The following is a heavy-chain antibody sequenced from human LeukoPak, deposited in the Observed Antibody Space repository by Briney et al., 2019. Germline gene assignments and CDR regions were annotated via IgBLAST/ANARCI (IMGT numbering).Heavy chain of an antibody. CDR3: ARTDYGDYSYYFDY. CDR1: GYSFSSYG. J-gene: IGHJ4*02. D-gene: IGHD4-17*01. CDR2: ISAHNGNT. V-gene: IGHV1-18*01. Sequence: ASVKVSCKAPGYSFSSYGISWVRQAPGQGLEWMGWISAHNGNTNYAQNVQGRVTMTTDTSTSTAYMELRSLRSDDTAVYSCARTDYGDYSYYFDYWGQGTLVTVSS.